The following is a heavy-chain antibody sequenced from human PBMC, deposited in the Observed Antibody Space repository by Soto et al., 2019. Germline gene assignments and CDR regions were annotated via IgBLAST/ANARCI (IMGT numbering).Heavy chain of an antibody. Sequence: GGSLRLSCAASGFTFSSYSMNWVRQAPGKGLEWVSYISSSSSTIYYADSVKGRFTIYRDNAKNSLYLQMNSLRAEDTAVYCCARHSSGNDYWGQGTLVTVSS. D-gene: IGHD3-10*01. CDR2: ISSSSSTI. CDR1: GFTFSSYS. J-gene: IGHJ4*02. CDR3: ARHSSGNDY. V-gene: IGHV3-48*01.